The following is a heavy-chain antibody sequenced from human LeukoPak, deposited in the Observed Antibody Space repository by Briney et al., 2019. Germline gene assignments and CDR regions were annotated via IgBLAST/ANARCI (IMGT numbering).Heavy chain of an antibody. J-gene: IGHJ4*02. CDR3: AKDQRIRGVTHSDY. V-gene: IGHV3-23*01. Sequence: TGGSLRLSCAASGFTFSGYAMSWVRQPPGKGLEWVSGIGGSSDNTYYLDSVRGRFTISRDNSKNTVYLQMNSLRAEDTAIYYCAKDQRIRGVTHSDYWGQGTLVTVSS. D-gene: IGHD3-10*01. CDR1: GFTFSGYA. CDR2: IGGSSDNT.